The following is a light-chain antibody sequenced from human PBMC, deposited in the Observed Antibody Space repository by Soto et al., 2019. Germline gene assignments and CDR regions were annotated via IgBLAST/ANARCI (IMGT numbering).Light chain of an antibody. V-gene: IGKV1-39*01. J-gene: IGKJ1*01. CDR3: QQRYSTPRT. Sequence: DIQMTQSPSSLSASVGDRVTITCRASQSISNYLNWYQQKPGKAPNLLIYAASSLQSGVPSRFSGSGSGTDFALTISSLQPEDFATYYCQQRYSTPRTFGQGTEVEIK. CDR2: AAS. CDR1: QSISNY.